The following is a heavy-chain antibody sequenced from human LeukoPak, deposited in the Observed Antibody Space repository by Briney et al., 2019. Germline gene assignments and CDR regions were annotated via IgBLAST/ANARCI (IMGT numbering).Heavy chain of an antibody. J-gene: IGHJ4*02. Sequence: SQTLSLTCTVSGGSISSSGYYWSWIRQHPGKGLEWIGYIYHSGSPYYNPSLKSRVTISVDTSKNQFSLQLGSVTAADTAVYYCARHIIYSKKPSFDHWGQGTLVTVSS. V-gene: IGHV4-31*03. CDR2: IYHSGSP. CDR1: GGSISSSGYY. D-gene: IGHD4-11*01. CDR3: ARHIIYSKKPSFDH.